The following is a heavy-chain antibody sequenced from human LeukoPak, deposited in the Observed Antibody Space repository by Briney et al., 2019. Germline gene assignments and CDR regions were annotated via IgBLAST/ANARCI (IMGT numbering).Heavy chain of an antibody. CDR2: IIGNGAHT. Sequence: GGPLKFPSTAPGFPLDNFARAGPPQAPGRGLDWFSAIIGNGAHTYYADSVRGRFTVSRDNSKNTLYLHMKSLRVDDTATYYCVKDIASTVWGVYRTGGGTWGQGLLVSVSS. V-gene: IGHV3-23*01. CDR3: VKDIASTVWGVYRTGGGT. J-gene: IGHJ5*02. CDR1: GFPLDNFA. D-gene: IGHD3-16*01.